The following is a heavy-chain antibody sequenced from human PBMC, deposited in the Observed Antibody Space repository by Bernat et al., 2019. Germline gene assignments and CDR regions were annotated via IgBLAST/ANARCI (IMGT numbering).Heavy chain of an antibody. J-gene: IGHJ6*02. V-gene: IGHV1-69*01. CDR3: ARILYGPNDYYYYGMDV. CDR2: IIPIFGTA. D-gene: IGHD4-17*01. CDR1: GGTFSSYA. Sequence: QVQLVQSGAEVKKPGSSVKVSYKASGGTFSSYAISWVRQAPGQGLEWMGGIIPIFGTANYAQKFQGRVTITADESTSTAYMELSSLRSEDTAVYYCARILYGPNDYYYYGMDVWGQGTTVTVSS.